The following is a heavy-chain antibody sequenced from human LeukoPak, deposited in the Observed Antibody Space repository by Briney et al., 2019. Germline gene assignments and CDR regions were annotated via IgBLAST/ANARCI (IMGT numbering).Heavy chain of an antibody. CDR3: ARDGPEYSSTSGYHYGMDV. CDR2: ISSDGSVI. Sequence: GGSLRLSCAASGFTFSNYAIHWVRQVPGRGLEWVALISSDGSVIYEADSVKGRFAISRDNSKNTLYLQINSLRPEDTAVYYCARDGPEYSSTSGYHYGMDVWGQGTTVTVSS. CDR1: GFTFSNYA. V-gene: IGHV3-30*01. D-gene: IGHD6-6*01. J-gene: IGHJ6*02.